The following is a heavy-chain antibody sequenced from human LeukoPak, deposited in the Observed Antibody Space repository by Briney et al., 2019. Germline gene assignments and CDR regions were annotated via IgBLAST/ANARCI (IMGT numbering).Heavy chain of an antibody. CDR2: ISGSGGNT. CDR1: GFTFSTYA. D-gene: IGHD6-19*01. Sequence: TGGSLRLSCAASGFTFSTYAMTWVRQAPGKGRAWVSAISGSGGNTYYADSVKGRFTISRDNAKNSLYLQMNSLRAADTAVYYCAKVESSSGWYGSDYWGQGTLVTVSS. CDR3: AKVESSSGWYGSDY. V-gene: IGHV3-23*01. J-gene: IGHJ4*02.